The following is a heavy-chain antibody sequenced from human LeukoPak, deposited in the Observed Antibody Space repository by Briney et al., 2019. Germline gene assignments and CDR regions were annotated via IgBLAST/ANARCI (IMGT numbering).Heavy chain of an antibody. J-gene: IGHJ4*02. D-gene: IGHD5-18*01. CDR2: INTDGSST. V-gene: IGHV3-74*01. CDR1: GFTFSTYW. Sequence: GGSLRLSCVASGFTFSTYWMDWVRQAPGRGLVWVSHINTDGSSTTYADSVKGRFTLSRDNAKNTLHLQMNSLRAEDTTMYYCARWNTAMGIDYWGQGTLVTVSS. CDR3: ARWNTAMGIDY.